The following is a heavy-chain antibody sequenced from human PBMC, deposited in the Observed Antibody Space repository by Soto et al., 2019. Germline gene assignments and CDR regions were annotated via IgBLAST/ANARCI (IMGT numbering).Heavy chain of an antibody. CDR2: VIPNLGVT. J-gene: IGHJ4*02. V-gene: IGHV1-69*02. CDR3: ATREYSNTRRIDPDY. CDR1: GGTLSSYT. D-gene: IGHD6-6*01. Sequence: ASVKVSCKASGGTLSSYTFSWVRQAPGQGLEWMGRVIPNLGVTNYAKKFQGRFTIVVDTSTSTAYMELNSLRYEDTAVYYCATREYSNTRRIDPDYWGQGTLVTVSS.